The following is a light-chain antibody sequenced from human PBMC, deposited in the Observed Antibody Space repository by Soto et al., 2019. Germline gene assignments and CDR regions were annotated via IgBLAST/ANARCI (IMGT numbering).Light chain of an antibody. CDR2: DVT. V-gene: IGLV2-14*01. Sequence: QSALTQPASVSGSPGQSITVSCTGTNSDVGGYDYVSWYQQHPGKAPKLMIYDVTNRPSGVSNRFSGSKSGNTASLTISGLQAEDEADYYCSSYTSSSTSVFGPGTKLTVL. CDR1: NSDVGGYDY. J-gene: IGLJ1*01. CDR3: SSYTSSSTSV.